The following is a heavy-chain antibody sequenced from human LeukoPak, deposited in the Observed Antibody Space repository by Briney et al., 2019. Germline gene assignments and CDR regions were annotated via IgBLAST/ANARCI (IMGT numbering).Heavy chain of an antibody. CDR2: IYYSGST. CDR1: GGSISSSSYY. Sequence: PSETLSLTCTVSGGSISSSSYYWGWIRQPPGKGLEWIGSIYYSGSTYYNPSLKSRVTISVDTSKNQFSLKLSSVTAADTAVYHCARQYSDFWNGKRYYYYHYMDVWGKGTTVTVSS. V-gene: IGHV4-39*01. D-gene: IGHD3-3*01. CDR3: ARQYSDFWNGKRYYYYHYMDV. J-gene: IGHJ6*03.